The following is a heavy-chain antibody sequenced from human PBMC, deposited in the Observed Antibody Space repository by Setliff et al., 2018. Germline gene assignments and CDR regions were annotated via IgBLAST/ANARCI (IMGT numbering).Heavy chain of an antibody. D-gene: IGHD2-2*02. CDR2: IYPGDSDT. CDR3: ARLAVRNTVYYYFTDV. Sequence: GESLKISCQGLGYDFFGYWIAGVRQVPGKGPEWVGLIYPGDSDTRYSPSFQGQVTIAVDRSRVTAYLQWDSLKASDAATYYCARLAVRNTVYYYFTDVWGKGTSVTVSS. J-gene: IGHJ6*03. V-gene: IGHV5-51*01. CDR1: GYDFFGYW.